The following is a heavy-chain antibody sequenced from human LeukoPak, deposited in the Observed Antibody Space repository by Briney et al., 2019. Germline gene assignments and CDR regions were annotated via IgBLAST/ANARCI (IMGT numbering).Heavy chain of an antibody. D-gene: IGHD2-15*01. V-gene: IGHV3-64D*06. CDR3: VKDRGCSGGSCYYTTRVYYFDY. Sequence: GGSLRLSCSASGFTFSSYAMHWVRQAPGKGLEYGSAISSNGGSTYYADSVKGGFTISRDNSKNTLYLQMSSLRAEDTAVYYCVKDRGCSGGSCYYTTRVYYFDYWGQGTLVTVSS. CDR2: ISSNGGST. J-gene: IGHJ4*02. CDR1: GFTFSSYA.